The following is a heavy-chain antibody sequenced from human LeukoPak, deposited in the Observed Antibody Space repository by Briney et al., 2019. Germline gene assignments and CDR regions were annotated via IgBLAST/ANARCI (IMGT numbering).Heavy chain of an antibody. V-gene: IGHV4-34*01. J-gene: IGHJ6*03. Sequence: PSETLSLTCAVYGGSFSGYYWSWIRQPPGKGLEWIGEINHSGSTNYNPSLKSRVTISVDTSKNQFSLKMSSATATDTAVYYCARGIGAVSTVEGSYYYFYMDVWGKGTTVTISS. CDR1: GGSFSGYY. CDR2: INHSGST. D-gene: IGHD4-23*01. CDR3: ARGIGAVSTVEGSYYYFYMDV.